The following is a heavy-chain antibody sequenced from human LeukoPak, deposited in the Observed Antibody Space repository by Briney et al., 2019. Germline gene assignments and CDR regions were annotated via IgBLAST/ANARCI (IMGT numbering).Heavy chain of an antibody. CDR1: GGSFSVYY. J-gene: IGHJ6*04. D-gene: IGHD6-25*01. CDR3: ARGLGKYSSVYCYYYGMDV. Sequence: SETLSLTCAVYGGSFSVYYWSWIRQPPGKGLEWSGEINHSGSTNYNPSLKSRVTISVDTSKNQFSLKLSSVTAADTAVYYCARGLGKYSSVYCYYYGMDVWGKGTTVTVSS. CDR2: INHSGST. V-gene: IGHV4-34*01.